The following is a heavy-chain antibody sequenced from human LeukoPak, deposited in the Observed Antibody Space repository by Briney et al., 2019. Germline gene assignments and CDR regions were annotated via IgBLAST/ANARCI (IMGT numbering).Heavy chain of an antibody. D-gene: IGHD3-22*01. CDR2: ISAYNGNT. CDR1: GYTFTTYG. CDR3: ARMYYYDSSGYLDC. J-gene: IGHJ4*02. V-gene: IGHV1-18*01. Sequence: ASVKVSCTASGYTFTTYGISWVRQAPGQGLEWMGWISAYNGNTNYAQKLQGRVTMTTDTSTSTAYMELRSLRSDDTAVSYCARMYYYDSSGYLDCWGQGTLVTVSS.